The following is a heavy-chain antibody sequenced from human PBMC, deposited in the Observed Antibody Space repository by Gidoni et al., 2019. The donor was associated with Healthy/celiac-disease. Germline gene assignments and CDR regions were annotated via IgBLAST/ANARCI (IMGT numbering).Heavy chain of an antibody. CDR2: ISGSGYNP. V-gene: IGHV3-23*01. Sequence: EVQRLEAGGGLVQHGGSLRLAGAASGVTFSSYAMSWVRQAPGKGLDWVSAISGSGYNPYYADSVTGRITISRDNSKHTLYLQMNSLRAEDPAVYYCARSQVGAFFDSWGQGTLVTVSS. CDR1: GVTFSSYA. CDR3: ARSQVGAFFDS. D-gene: IGHD1-26*01. J-gene: IGHJ4*02.